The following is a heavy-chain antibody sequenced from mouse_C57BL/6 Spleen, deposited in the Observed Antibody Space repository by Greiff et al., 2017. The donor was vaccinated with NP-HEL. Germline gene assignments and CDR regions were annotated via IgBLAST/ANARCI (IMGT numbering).Heavy chain of an antibody. J-gene: IGHJ2*01. Sequence: QVQLQQSGAELVMPGASVKLSCKASGYTFTSYWMHWVKQRPGQGLEWIGEIDPSDSYTNYNQKFKGKSTLTVDKSSSTAYMQLSSLTSEDSAVYYCARTHYYGSRGYFDYWGQGTTLTVSS. CDR2: IDPSDSYT. V-gene: IGHV1-69*01. CDR3: ARTHYYGSRGYFDY. CDR1: GYTFTSYW. D-gene: IGHD1-1*01.